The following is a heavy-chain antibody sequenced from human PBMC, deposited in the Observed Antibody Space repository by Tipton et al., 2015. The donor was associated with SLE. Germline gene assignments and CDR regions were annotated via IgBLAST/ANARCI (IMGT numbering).Heavy chain of an antibody. Sequence: TLSLTCTVSGASINNNNNYWGWIRQPPGKDLEWIGSIYYSGSTYYKSSLKSRVTISVDTSKNQFSLKVNSVTAADTAVYYCARYTSYSSSGKPIDYWGQGTLVTVSS. J-gene: IGHJ4*02. CDR1: GASINNNNNY. CDR3: ARYTSYSSSGKPIDY. CDR2: IYYSGST. V-gene: IGHV4-39*01. D-gene: IGHD3-10*01.